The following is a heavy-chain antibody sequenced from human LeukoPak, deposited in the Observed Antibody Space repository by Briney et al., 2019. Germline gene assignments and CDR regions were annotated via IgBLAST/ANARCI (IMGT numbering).Heavy chain of an antibody. CDR3: AKDGYGSGSSVPFGY. CDR1: GFTFDDYA. D-gene: IGHD3-10*01. J-gene: IGHJ4*02. CDR2: ISWNSGSI. V-gene: IGHV3-9*01. Sequence: GGSLRLSCAASGFTFDDYAMHWVRQAPGKGLEWVSGISWNSGSIGYADSVKGRFTISRDNAKNSLYLQMNSLRAEDTALYYCAKDGYGSGSSVPFGYWGQGTLVTVSS.